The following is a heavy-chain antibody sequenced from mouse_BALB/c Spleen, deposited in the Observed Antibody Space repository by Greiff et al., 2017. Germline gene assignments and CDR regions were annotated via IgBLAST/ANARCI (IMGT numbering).Heavy chain of an antibody. D-gene: IGHD2-1*01. CDR3: ARSGGSTMAWFAY. CDR2: ISSGSSTI. V-gene: IGHV5-17*02. J-gene: IGHJ3*01. Sequence: EVKLVESGGGLVQPGGSRKLSCAASGFTFSSFGMHWVRQAPEKGLEWVAYISSGSSTIYYADTVKGRFTISRDNPKNTLFLQMTSLRSEDTAMYYCARSGGSTMAWFAYWGQGTLVTVSA. CDR1: GFTFSSFG.